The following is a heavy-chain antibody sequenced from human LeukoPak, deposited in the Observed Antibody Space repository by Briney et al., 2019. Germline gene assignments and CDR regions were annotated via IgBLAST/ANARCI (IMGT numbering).Heavy chain of an antibody. Sequence: SETLSLTCTVSGGSISSSSYYWGWIRQPPGKGLEWIGSIYYSGSTYYNPSLKSRVTISVDTSKNQFSLKLSSVTAADTAVYYCARGDYDFWSGYYYRMYYFDYWGQGTLVTVSS. CDR3: ARGDYDFWSGYYYRMYYFDY. V-gene: IGHV4-39*01. J-gene: IGHJ4*02. D-gene: IGHD3-3*01. CDR2: IYYSGST. CDR1: GGSISSSSYY.